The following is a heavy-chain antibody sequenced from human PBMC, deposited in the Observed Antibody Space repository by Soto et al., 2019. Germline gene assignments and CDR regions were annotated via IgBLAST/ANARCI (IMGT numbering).Heavy chain of an antibody. CDR1: GFTVSNIY. J-gene: IGHJ4*02. CDR2: IYSGGDT. V-gene: IGHV3-53*01. CDR3: TRDPWDY. Sequence: EVQLVESGGDLIQPGGSLRLSCAASGFTVSNIYMSWVRQAPGKGLEWVSVIYSGGDTFYADSVKGRFTISRDNSKNTLYLRMTSLRIEDTAVYYCTRDPWDYWGQGTLVTVSS.